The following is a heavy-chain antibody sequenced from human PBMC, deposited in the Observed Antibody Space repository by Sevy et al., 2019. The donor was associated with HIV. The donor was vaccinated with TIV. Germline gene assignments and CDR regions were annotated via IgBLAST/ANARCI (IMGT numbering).Heavy chain of an antibody. CDR3: ATVGLRYYSGSSSYQGDWFDP. V-gene: IGHV1-24*01. CDR2: FDPQDDEI. J-gene: IGHJ5*02. Sequence: ASVKVSCKVSGYTLTKLSIYWVRQAPGKGLEWLGDFDPQDDEIIYAQRFQGRLTMTEDTSTETAYMELSSLTSEDTAVYYCATVGLRYYSGSSSYQGDWFDPWGQGTLVTVSS. D-gene: IGHD2-15*01. CDR1: GYTLTKLS.